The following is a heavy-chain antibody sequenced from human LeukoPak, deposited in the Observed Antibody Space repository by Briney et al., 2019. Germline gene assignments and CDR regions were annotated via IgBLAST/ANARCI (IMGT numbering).Heavy chain of an antibody. CDR1: GYSFTSYW. CDR2: IYPGDSDT. Sequence: GGSLKISCKASGYSFTSYWIGWVRQMPGKGLEWMGIIYPGDSDTRYSPSFQGQVTISADKSISTAYLQWSSLKASDTAIYYCARHRGGYSSYYYYGMDVWGQGTTVTVSS. V-gene: IGHV5-51*01. J-gene: IGHJ6*02. D-gene: IGHD5-18*01. CDR3: ARHRGGYSSYYYYGMDV.